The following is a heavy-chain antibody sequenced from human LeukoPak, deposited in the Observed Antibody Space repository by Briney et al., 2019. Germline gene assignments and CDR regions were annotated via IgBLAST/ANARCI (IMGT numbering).Heavy chain of an antibody. D-gene: IGHD3-3*01. CDR2: INPNSGGT. CDR1: GYTFTGYY. Sequence: ASVKVSCKASGYTFTGYYMHWVRQAPGQGLEWMGWINPNSGGTNYAQKFQGRVTMTRDTSISTAYMELSRLRSDGTAVYYCARVPLRFLEDYFDYWGQGTLVTVSS. CDR3: ARVPLRFLEDYFDY. J-gene: IGHJ4*02. V-gene: IGHV1-2*02.